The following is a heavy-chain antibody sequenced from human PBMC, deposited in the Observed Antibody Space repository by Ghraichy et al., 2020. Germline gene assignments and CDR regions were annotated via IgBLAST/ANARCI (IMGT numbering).Heavy chain of an antibody. CDR3: ARLCDFWSGYCGDSFDY. D-gene: IGHD3-3*01. V-gene: IGHV4-39*01. CDR1: GGSISSSSYY. Sequence: SETLSLTCTVSGGSISSSSYYWGWIRQPPGKGLEWIGSIYYSGSTYYNPSLKSRVTISVDTSKNQFSLKLSSVTAADTAVYYCARLCDFWSGYCGDSFDYWGQGTLVTVSS. J-gene: IGHJ4*02. CDR2: IYYSGST.